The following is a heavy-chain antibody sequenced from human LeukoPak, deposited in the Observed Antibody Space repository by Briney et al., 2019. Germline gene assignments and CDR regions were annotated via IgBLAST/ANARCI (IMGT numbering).Heavy chain of an antibody. CDR2: IYYSGST. D-gene: IGHD4-23*01. CDR3: ARAPTVGELDY. Sequence: SQTLSLTCAVSGGSISSGGYSWSWIRQPPGKGLEWIGYIYYSGSTNYNPSLKSRVTISVDTSKNQFSLKLSSVTAADTAVYYCARAPTVGELDYWGQGTLVTVSS. CDR1: GGSISSGGYS. J-gene: IGHJ4*02. V-gene: IGHV4-61*08.